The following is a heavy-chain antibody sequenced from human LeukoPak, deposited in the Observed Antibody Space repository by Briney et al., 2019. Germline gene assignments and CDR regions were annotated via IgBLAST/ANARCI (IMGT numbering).Heavy chain of an antibody. J-gene: IGHJ4*02. Sequence: PGGSLRLSCAASGFTFSGSAMHWVRQASGKGLEWVGRIRSKANSYATAYAASVKGRFTISRDDSKNTAYLQMNSLRAEDTAVYYCARDVVRGVIPKPTWYFDYWGQGTLVTVSS. V-gene: IGHV3-73*01. CDR3: ARDVVRGVIPKPTWYFDY. CDR1: GFTFSGSA. D-gene: IGHD3-10*01. CDR2: IRSKANSYAT.